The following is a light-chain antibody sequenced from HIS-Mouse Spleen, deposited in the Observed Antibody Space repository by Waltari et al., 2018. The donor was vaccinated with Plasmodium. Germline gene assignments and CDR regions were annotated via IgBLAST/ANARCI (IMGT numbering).Light chain of an antibody. V-gene: IGKV2-30*01. CDR3: MQGTHWPWT. CDR1: QSLVYSDGHTY. CDR2: KVS. J-gene: IGKJ1*01. Sequence: DVVMTQSPLSLPVTLGQPASISCRSSQSLVYSDGHTYLNWSQQRPGQSPRRLIYKVSNRYSGVPDRFRGSWSGTDFTLKISRVEAEDVGVYYCMQGTHWPWTFGQGTKVEI.